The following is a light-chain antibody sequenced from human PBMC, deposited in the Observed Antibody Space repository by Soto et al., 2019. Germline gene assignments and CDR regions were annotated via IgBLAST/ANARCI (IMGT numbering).Light chain of an antibody. CDR1: SSNIGAGYD. Sequence: QSVLTQPPSVSGAPGQRVTISCTGSSSNIGAGYDVHWYQQLPGTAPKLLIYGNSNRPSGVPDRFSGSKSGTSASLAITGREAEDEADYYCQSYDSSVSGTNGVFGGGTKLTVL. CDR2: GNS. CDR3: QSYDSSVSGTNGV. V-gene: IGLV1-40*01. J-gene: IGLJ2*01.